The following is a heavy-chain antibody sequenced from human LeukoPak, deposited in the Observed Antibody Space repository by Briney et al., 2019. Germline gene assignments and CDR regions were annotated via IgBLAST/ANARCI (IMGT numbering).Heavy chain of an antibody. D-gene: IGHD4-17*01. CDR1: GFTFSNYA. Sequence: HAAGSLRLSCAAPGFTFSNYAMSWLRQAPGKGLEWVSVISNSGATTYYADSVKGRFTISRDKSKNTVYLQMNSLIADDTAVYYCAKTATTVTPPDYWGQGTLVTVSS. J-gene: IGHJ4*02. V-gene: IGHV3-23*01. CDR3: AKTATTVTPPDY. CDR2: ISNSGATT.